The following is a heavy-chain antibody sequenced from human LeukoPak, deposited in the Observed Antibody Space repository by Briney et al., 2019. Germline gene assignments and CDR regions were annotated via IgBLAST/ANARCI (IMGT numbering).Heavy chain of an antibody. V-gene: IGHV3-23*01. CDR1: GFTFSSYA. CDR3: AKDSPNHYDSPRRYFQH. CDR2: ISGSGGST. J-gene: IGHJ1*01. D-gene: IGHD3-22*01. Sequence: GGSLRLSCAASGFTFSSYAMSWVRQAPGKGLEWVSAISGSGGSTYYADSVKGRFTISRDNSKNTLYLQMNSLRAEDTAVYYCAKDSPNHYDSPRRYFQHWGQGTLVTVSS.